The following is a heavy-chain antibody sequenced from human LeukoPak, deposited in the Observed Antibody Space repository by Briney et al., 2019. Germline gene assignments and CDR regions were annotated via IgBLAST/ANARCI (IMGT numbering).Heavy chain of an antibody. CDR1: GGSFSSFF. V-gene: IGHV4-34*01. D-gene: IGHD1-26*01. J-gene: IGHJ4*02. CDR3: ARGLGERYPDY. Sequence: SETLSLTCAVQGGSFSSFFWTWMRQPPGKGPEWIGEINQSRGTNYNPSLKSRATISKDPSKNQFSLKLSSVTAADAAVYYCARGLGERYPDYWGQGTLGTVSS. CDR2: INQSRGT.